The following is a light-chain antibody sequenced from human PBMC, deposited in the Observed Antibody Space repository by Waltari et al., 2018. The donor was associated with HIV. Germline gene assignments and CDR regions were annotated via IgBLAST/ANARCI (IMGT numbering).Light chain of an antibody. V-gene: IGKV1-5*03. CDR1: QNIRSW. CDR3: QQYHSFPYT. Sequence: DIQMTQSPSTLSASVGDRVTITCRASQNIRSWLAWYQQTPGKAPKHLIYEESSLESGVPSRFSGSGAGTEFTLTISSLQPDDFATYYCQQYHSFPYTFGQGTKLEI. J-gene: IGKJ2*01. CDR2: EES.